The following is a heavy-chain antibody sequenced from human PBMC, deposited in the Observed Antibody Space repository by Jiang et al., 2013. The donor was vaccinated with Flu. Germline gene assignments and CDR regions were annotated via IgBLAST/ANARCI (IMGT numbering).Heavy chain of an antibody. V-gene: IGHV1-18*01. Sequence: SGAEVKKPGASVKVSCKASGYTFTSYGISWVRQAPGQGLEWMGWISAYNGNTNYAQKLQGRVTMTTDTSTSTAYMELRSLRSDDTAVYYCARVYYDFWSGYQTSNWFDPWGQGTLVTVSS. CDR2: ISAYNGNT. CDR3: ARVYYDFWSGYQTSNWFDP. D-gene: IGHD3-3*01. J-gene: IGHJ5*02. CDR1: GYTFTSYG.